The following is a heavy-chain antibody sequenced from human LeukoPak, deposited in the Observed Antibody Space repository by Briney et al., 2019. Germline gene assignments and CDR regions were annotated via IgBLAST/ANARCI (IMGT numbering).Heavy chain of an antibody. CDR1: GGSFSGYY. J-gene: IGHJ3*02. CDR2: INHSGST. V-gene: IGHV4-34*01. D-gene: IGHD3-10*01. CDR3: ARGNGSRRDVFDI. Sequence: SETLSLTCAVYGGSFSGYYWSWIRQPPGKGLEWIGEINHSGSTNYNPSLKSRVTISVDTSKNQFSLKLSSVTAADTAMYYCARGNGSRRDVFDIWGQGTTVTVSS.